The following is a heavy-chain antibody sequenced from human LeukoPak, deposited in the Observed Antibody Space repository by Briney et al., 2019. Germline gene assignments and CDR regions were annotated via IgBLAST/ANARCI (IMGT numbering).Heavy chain of an antibody. CDR3: ANHRTGTRECMDV. V-gene: IGHV3-13*04. Sequence: GGSLRLSCSASGFTFSNFDMHWVRQTPGEGLEWVSSIGTLADTFYAGSVKGRFSISRDNDKNSVYLQMNSLRAEDTAVYYCANHRTGTRECMDVWGQGTTVTVSS. D-gene: IGHD1-7*01. J-gene: IGHJ6*02. CDR1: GFTFSNFD. CDR2: IGTLADT.